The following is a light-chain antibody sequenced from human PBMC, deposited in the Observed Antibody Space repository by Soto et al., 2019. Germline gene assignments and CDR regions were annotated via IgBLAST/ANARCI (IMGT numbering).Light chain of an antibody. CDR2: GNS. CDR1: SSNIGAGYD. V-gene: IGLV1-40*01. J-gene: IGLJ2*01. Sequence: QAVVTQPPSVSGAPGQRVTISCTGSSSNIGAGYDVHWYQQIPGTAPKLLIYGNSNRPSGVPDRFSGSKSGTSASLAITGLQAGDEADYYCQSYDSSLSGYVVFGGGTKLTVL. CDR3: QSYDSSLSGYVV.